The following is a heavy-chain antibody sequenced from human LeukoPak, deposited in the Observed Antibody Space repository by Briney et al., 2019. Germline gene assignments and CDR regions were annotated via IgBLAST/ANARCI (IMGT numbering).Heavy chain of an antibody. J-gene: IGHJ4*02. V-gene: IGHV4-30-4*08. CDR2: IYYSGGT. Sequence: PSETLSLTCTVSGGSISSGDYYWSWIRQPPGKGLEWIGNIYYSGGTFYNPSLKSRVTISVDTFKNQFSLKLTSVTAADTAVYFCARLSATDLSKDYWGQGTLVTVSS. CDR3: ARLSATDLSKDY. CDR1: GGSISSGDYY. D-gene: IGHD6-13*01.